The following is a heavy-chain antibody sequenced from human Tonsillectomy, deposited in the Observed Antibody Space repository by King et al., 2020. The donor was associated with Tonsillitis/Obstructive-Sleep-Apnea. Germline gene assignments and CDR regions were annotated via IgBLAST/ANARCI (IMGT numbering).Heavy chain of an antibody. Sequence: VQLQQWGAGLLKPWETLSLTCAVYGGSFSGYYWSWIRQPPGKGLEWIGEINHSGSTNYNPALQKRGTISVDTTKNQFSLKLNSVTAADTAVYYCARTKDNWNDRPLDYWGQGTLVTVSS. CDR1: GGSFSGYY. V-gene: IGHV4-34*01. CDR3: ARTKDNWNDRPLDY. D-gene: IGHD1-1*01. CDR2: INHSGST. J-gene: IGHJ4*02.